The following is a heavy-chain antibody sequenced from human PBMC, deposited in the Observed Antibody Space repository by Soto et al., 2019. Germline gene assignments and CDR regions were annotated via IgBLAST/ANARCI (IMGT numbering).Heavy chain of an antibody. CDR3: ARGGGGSYDSNYGMDV. V-gene: IGHV4-31*03. D-gene: IGHD1-26*01. J-gene: IGHJ6*02. CDR1: GGSISSGGYY. Sequence: QVQLQESGPGLVKPSQTLSLTCTVSGGSISSGGYYWSWIRQHPGKGLEWIGYIYYSGSPYYNPSLKSRVTISVDTSKNQFSLKLTSVTAGDTAVYYCARGGGGSYDSNYGMDVWGQGTTVTVSS. CDR2: IYYSGSP.